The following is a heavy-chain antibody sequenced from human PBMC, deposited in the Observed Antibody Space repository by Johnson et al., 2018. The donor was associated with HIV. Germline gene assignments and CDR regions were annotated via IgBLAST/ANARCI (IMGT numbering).Heavy chain of an antibody. CDR2: IKSKTDGGTT. Sequence: VQLVESGGGLVQPGRSLRLSCAASGFTFSNAWMSWVRQAPGKGLEWVGRIKSKTDGGTTDYAAPVKGRFTISRDDSKNTLYLQMNSLKTEDTAVYYCTTDLAAVGSGAFDIWGQGTMVTVSS. V-gene: IGHV3-15*01. D-gene: IGHD6-13*01. CDR1: GFTFSNAW. J-gene: IGHJ3*02. CDR3: TTDLAAVGSGAFDI.